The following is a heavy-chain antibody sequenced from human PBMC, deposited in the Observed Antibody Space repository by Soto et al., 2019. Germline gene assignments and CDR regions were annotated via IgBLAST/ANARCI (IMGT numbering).Heavy chain of an antibody. V-gene: IGHV1-69*10. J-gene: IGHJ4*02. CDR1: GDTFSTYA. Sequence: SVKVSCKASGDTFSTYAISWVRQAPGQGLEWLGGIIPILGTPSYAQRFQGRVTITADKSTSTAYMELSSLRSEDTAVYYCARERSRYDRSGYQRRDYWGQGTLGTVSS. CDR2: IIPILGTP. D-gene: IGHD3-22*01. CDR3: ARERSRYDRSGYQRRDY.